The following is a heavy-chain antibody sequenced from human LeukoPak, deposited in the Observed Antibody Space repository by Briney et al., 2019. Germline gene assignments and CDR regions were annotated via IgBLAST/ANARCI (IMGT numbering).Heavy chain of an antibody. CDR1: GFTFSSYG. D-gene: IGHD3-22*01. CDR3: AKERANYYDSSAY. Sequence: PGGTLRLSCAASGFTFSSYGMSWVRQAPGKGLEWVSAISGSGGSTYYADSVKGRFTISRDNSKNTLYLQMNSLRAEDTAVYYCAKERANYYDSSAYWGQGTLVTVSS. J-gene: IGHJ4*02. CDR2: ISGSGGST. V-gene: IGHV3-23*01.